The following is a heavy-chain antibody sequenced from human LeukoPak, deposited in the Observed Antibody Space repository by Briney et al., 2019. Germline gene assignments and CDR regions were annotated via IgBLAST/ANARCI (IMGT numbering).Heavy chain of an antibody. D-gene: IGHD6-19*01. Sequence: TSETLSLTCAVYGGSFSGYYWSWIRQPPGKGLEWIGEINHSGSTNYNPSLKSRVTISVDTSKNQFSLKLSSVTAADTAVYCCARVLAVAGIYYYYYYYMDVWGKGTTVTVSS. CDR1: GGSFSGYY. J-gene: IGHJ6*03. V-gene: IGHV4-34*01. CDR3: ARVLAVAGIYYYYYYYMDV. CDR2: INHSGST.